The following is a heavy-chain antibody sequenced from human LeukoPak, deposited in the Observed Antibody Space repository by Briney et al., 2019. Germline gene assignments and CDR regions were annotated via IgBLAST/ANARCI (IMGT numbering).Heavy chain of an antibody. CDR2: IYYSGST. CDR1: GGSISSGGYY. D-gene: IGHD2-15*01. CDR3: AYCSGGSCYSEAKFDY. J-gene: IGHJ4*02. V-gene: IGHV4-30-4*08. Sequence: SQTLSLTCTVSGGSISSGGYYWSWIRQHPGKGLEWIGYIYYSGSTYYSPSLKSRVTISVDTSKNQFSLKLSSVTAADTAVYYCAYCSGGSCYSEAKFDYWGQGTLVTVSS.